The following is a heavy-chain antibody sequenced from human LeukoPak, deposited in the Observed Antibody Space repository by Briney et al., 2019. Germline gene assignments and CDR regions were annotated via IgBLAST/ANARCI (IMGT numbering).Heavy chain of an antibody. CDR2: VHPSGIT. CDR3: SRGYDNEKSAY. V-gene: IGHV4-34*01. D-gene: IGHD3-22*01. CDR1: SESFSGSY. J-gene: IGHJ4*02. Sequence: PSETLSLTCDVYSESFSGSYWSWIRQPPGKGLEWIGEVHPSGITNYNPSLKSRVSISIDTSKNQFSLTLISVTAADTALYYCSRGYDNEKSAYWGQGTLVTVSS.